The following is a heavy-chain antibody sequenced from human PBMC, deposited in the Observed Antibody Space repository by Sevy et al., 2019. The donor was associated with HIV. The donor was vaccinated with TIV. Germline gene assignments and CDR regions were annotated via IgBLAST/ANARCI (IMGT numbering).Heavy chain of an antibody. V-gene: IGHV3-21*05. CDR2: ISTGTDHI. J-gene: IGHJ4*02. CDR1: GFTFSAYS. D-gene: IGHD3-10*01. Sequence: GGSLRLSCTASGFTFSAYSMNWVRQAPGKGLEWLSYISTGTDHIYYADSAKGRFTISRDDAKKSVYLEMKSLRDQDTARYYCVRRGVDAYNVYFDLWGQGTLVTVSS. CDR3: VRRGVDAYNVYFDL.